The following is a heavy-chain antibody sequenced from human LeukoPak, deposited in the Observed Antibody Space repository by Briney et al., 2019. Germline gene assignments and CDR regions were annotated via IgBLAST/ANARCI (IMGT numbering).Heavy chain of an antibody. CDR1: GYTFTSYG. CDR2: ISAYNGNT. Sequence: VASVKVSCKASGYTFTSYGISWVRQAPGQGLEWMGWISAYNGNTNYAQKLQGRVTMATDTSTSTAYTELRSLRSDDTAVYYCASEQLERRGSWFDPWGQGTLVTVSS. J-gene: IGHJ5*02. D-gene: IGHD1-1*01. V-gene: IGHV1-18*01. CDR3: ASEQLERRGSWFDP.